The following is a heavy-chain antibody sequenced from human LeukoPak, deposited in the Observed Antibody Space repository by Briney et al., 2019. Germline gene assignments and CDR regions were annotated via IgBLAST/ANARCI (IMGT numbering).Heavy chain of an antibody. V-gene: IGHV3-48*03. Sequence: PGGSLTLSCAASGFTFSSYEMNWVRQAPGKGLEWVSYISSSGSTIYHADSVKGRVTISRDNAKNSLDLQMNSLRAEDTAVYYCARAPTKFRRDWFDPWGQGTLVTVSS. D-gene: IGHD3-9*01. CDR1: GFTFSSYE. CDR3: ARAPTKFRRDWFDP. CDR2: ISSSGSTI. J-gene: IGHJ5*02.